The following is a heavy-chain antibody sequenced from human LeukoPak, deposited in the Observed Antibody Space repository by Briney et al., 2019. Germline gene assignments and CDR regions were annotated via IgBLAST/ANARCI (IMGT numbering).Heavy chain of an antibody. V-gene: IGHV5-51*01. J-gene: IGHJ4*02. CDR1: GYSFTSYW. Sequence: GESLKISCKGSGYSFTSYWIGWVRQMPGKGLEWMGIIYPGDSDTRYSPSFQGQVTISADKSISTAYLQWSSLKASDTAMDYCARADSGSYLAYYFDYWGQGTLVTVSS. CDR2: IYPGDSDT. D-gene: IGHD1-26*01. CDR3: ARADSGSYLAYYFDY.